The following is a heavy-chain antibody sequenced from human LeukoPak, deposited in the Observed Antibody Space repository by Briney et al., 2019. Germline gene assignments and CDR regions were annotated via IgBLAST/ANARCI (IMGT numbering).Heavy chain of an antibody. V-gene: IGHV3-53*01. CDR2: IYSGGKT. D-gene: IGHD3-22*01. CDR1: GFTFSSYW. Sequence: GGSLRLSCAASGFTFSSYWMNWVRQAPGKGLEWVSVIYSGGKTNYADSVKGRFTISRDNSKNTLYLQMNSLRAEDTAVYYCARGVANYYDSSGYQNWGQGTLVTVSS. CDR3: ARGVANYYDSSGYQN. J-gene: IGHJ4*02.